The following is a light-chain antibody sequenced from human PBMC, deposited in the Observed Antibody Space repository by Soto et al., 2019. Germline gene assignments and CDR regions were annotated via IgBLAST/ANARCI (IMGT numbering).Light chain of an antibody. CDR3: QQYNSYWT. CDR1: QSISNW. Sequence: DIQMTQSPSTLSASLGDRVTVTCRASQSISNWLAWYQQKPGKAPKLLIYDASTLESGVPSRFSGSGSGTEFTLTISSLQPDDSATYFGQQYNSYWTFGQGTKVEVK. J-gene: IGKJ1*01. V-gene: IGKV1-5*01. CDR2: DAS.